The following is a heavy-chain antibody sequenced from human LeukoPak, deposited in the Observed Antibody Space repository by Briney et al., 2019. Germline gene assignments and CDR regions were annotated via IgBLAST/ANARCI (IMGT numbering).Heavy chain of an antibody. CDR1: GFTFSDYY. J-gene: IGHJ5*02. CDR3: ARDRDYSKENWFDP. D-gene: IGHD4-11*01. V-gene: IGHV3-11*01. Sequence: PGGSLRLSCAASGFTFSDYYMSWIRHAPGKGLEWVSYISSSGSTIYYADSVKGRFTISRDNAKNSLYLQMNSLRAEDTAVYYCARDRDYSKENWFDPWGQGTLVTVSS. CDR2: ISSSGSTI.